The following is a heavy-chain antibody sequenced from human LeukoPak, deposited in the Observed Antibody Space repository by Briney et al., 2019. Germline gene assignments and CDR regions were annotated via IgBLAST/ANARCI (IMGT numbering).Heavy chain of an antibody. CDR3: ARGMGIAAAGSENWFDP. J-gene: IGHJ5*02. Sequence: SETLSLTCTVSGDSISSSNYYWGWIRQPPGKGLEWIAGIYYSGSTYYNPSLKSRVTISVDTSKNQFSLKLSSVTAADTAVYYCARGMGIAAAGSENWFDPWGQGTLVTVSS. V-gene: IGHV4-39*07. CDR2: IYYSGST. D-gene: IGHD6-13*01. CDR1: GDSISSSNYY.